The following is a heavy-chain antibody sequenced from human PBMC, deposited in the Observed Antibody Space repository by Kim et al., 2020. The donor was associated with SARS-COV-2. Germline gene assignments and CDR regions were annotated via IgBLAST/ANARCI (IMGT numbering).Heavy chain of an antibody. V-gene: IGHV3-23*01. Sequence: GGSLRLSCAASGFTFSSYAMSWVRQAPGKGLEWVSAISGSGGSTYYADSVKGRFTISRDNSKNTLYLQMNSLRAEDTAVYYCAKFLVQGVIMGIDYWGQGTLVTVSS. D-gene: IGHD3-10*01. CDR3: AKFLVQGVIMGIDY. CDR1: GFTFSSYA. CDR2: ISGSGGST. J-gene: IGHJ4*02.